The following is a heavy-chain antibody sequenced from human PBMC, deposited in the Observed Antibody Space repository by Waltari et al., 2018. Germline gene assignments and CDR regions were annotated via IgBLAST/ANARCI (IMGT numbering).Heavy chain of an antibody. J-gene: IGHJ4*02. V-gene: IGHV5-51*03. D-gene: IGHD3-22*01. Sequence: EVQLVQSGAEVKKPGESLKISCKGSGYSFTSYWTGVVRQMPEKGLGWMGIIYSGNCDTRYSPSFQGQVTISADKSISTAYLQWSSLKASDTAMYYCARRYDSSGYFTIWGQGTLVTVSS. CDR3: ARRYDSSGYFTI. CDR2: IYSGNCDT. CDR1: GYSFTSYW.